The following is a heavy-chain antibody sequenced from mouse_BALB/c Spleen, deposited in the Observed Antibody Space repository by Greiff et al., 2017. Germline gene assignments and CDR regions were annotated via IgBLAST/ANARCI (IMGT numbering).Heavy chain of an antibody. CDR2: ISDGGSYT. CDR3: ARDQGGIYGNYDAMDY. J-gene: IGHJ4*01. Sequence: EVKLMESGGGLVKPGGSLKLSCAASGFTFSDYYMYWVRQTPEKRLEWVATISDGGSYTYYPDSVKGRFTISRDNAKNNLYLQMSSLKSEDTAMYYCARDQGGIYGNYDAMDYWGQGTSVTVSS. V-gene: IGHV5-4*02. D-gene: IGHD2-1*01. CDR1: GFTFSDYY.